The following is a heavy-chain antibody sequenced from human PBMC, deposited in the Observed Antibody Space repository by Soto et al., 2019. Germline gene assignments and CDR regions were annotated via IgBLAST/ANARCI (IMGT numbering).Heavy chain of an antibody. CDR2: IIPIYSTR. D-gene: IGHD6-13*01. CDR1: GGTFSNYA. CDR3: AREIAADFSYYYGMDV. J-gene: IGHJ6*02. V-gene: IGHV1-69*12. Sequence: QVQMVQSGAEVKKPGSSVKVSCRASGGTFSNYAISWVRQAPGQGLEWMGGIIPIYSTRNSAQKFQARVTITANESTRTVTMELRSLRSHDTAVYYCAREIAADFSYYYGMDVWGQRTTDTVSS.